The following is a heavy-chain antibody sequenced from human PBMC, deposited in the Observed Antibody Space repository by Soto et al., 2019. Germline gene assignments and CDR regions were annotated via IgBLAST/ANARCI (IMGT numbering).Heavy chain of an antibody. CDR3: AKGFIVVVTAIRPDDNFDV. Sequence: GGSLRLSCAASGFTFNTYAMNWVRQAPGKGLEWVASISGSGGTTYYADSVKDRFTVSRDTSKNTLFLQMNSLSAEDTAVYYCAKGFIVVVTAIRPDDNFDVWGQGTMVTVSS. V-gene: IGHV3-23*01. J-gene: IGHJ3*01. D-gene: IGHD2-21*02. CDR2: ISGSGGTT. CDR1: GFTFNTYA.